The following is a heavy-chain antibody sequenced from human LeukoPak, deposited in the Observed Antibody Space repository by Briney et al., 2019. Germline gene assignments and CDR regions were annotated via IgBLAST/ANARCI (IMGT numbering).Heavy chain of an antibody. CDR1: GYTFTSYD. Sequence: GASVKVSCKASGYTFTSYDINWVRQAPGQGLEWMGRIIPILGIANYAQKFQGRVTITADKSTSTAYMELSSLRSEDTAVYYCASIGGYYYYGMDVWGQGTTVTVSS. J-gene: IGHJ6*02. CDR3: ASIGGYYYYGMDV. CDR2: IIPILGIA. D-gene: IGHD4-23*01. V-gene: IGHV1-69*04.